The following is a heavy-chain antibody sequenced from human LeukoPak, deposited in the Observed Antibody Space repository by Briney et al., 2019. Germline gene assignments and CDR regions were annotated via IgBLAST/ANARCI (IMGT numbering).Heavy chain of an antibody. V-gene: IGHV5-51*01. CDR2: IYPGDSDT. D-gene: IGHD7-27*01. CDR3: ARRTIANWGSYWFDP. J-gene: IGHJ5*02. CDR1: GYSFTSYW. Sequence: GESLKISCKGSGYSFTSYWIGWVRQMPGKGLEWMGIIYPGDSDTRYSPSFQGQVTISADKSISTAYLQWSSLKASDTAMYYCARRTIANWGSYWFDPWGQGTLVTVSS.